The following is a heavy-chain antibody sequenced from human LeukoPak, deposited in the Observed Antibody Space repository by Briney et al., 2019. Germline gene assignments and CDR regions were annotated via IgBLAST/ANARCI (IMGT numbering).Heavy chain of an antibody. D-gene: IGHD6-19*01. Sequence: GASVTVSCKASGYTFTSYAMHWVRQAPGQRLEWMGWINAGNGNTKYSQKFQGRVTITRDTSAGTAYMELSSLRSEDTAVYYCARESWSGSSGWYFDYWGQGTLVTVSS. CDR2: INAGNGNT. CDR3: ARESWSGSSGWYFDY. CDR1: GYTFTSYA. J-gene: IGHJ4*02. V-gene: IGHV1-3*01.